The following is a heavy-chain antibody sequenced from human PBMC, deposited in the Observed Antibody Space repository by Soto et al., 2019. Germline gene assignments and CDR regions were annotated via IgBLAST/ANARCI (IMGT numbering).Heavy chain of an antibody. J-gene: IGHJ4*02. D-gene: IGHD1-26*01. CDR3: ARRIVGAIEYQY. CDR1: GGSFSGYY. Sequence: SETLSLTCAVYGGSFSGYYWSWIRQPPRKGMEWIGEINHSGNTNYNPSLKSRVTISVDTSKNQFSLKLSFVIAAVTAVYYCARRIVGAIEYQYWGQGTLVTVS. V-gene: IGHV4-34*01. CDR2: INHSGNT.